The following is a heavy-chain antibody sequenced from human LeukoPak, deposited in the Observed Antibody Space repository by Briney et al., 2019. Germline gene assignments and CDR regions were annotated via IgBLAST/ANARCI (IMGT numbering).Heavy chain of an antibody. CDR1: GYRFTNYW. V-gene: IGHV5-51*01. J-gene: IGHJ5*02. D-gene: IGHD2-2*01. CDR3: ARGGFCTGTSCYLAWFDP. Sequence: HGESLQISCKGSGYRFTNYWIGGGRQLPGKGLELMGIIYPDDSDTRYSPSFQGQVTISADKSISTAYLRWSSLKASDAAIYYCARGGFCTGTSCYLAWFDPWGQGTLVTVSS. CDR2: IYPDDSDT.